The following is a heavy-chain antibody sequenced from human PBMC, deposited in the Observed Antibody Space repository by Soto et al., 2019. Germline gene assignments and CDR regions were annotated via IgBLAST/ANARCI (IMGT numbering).Heavy chain of an antibody. CDR3: ARRLTGRTTGDWFDP. J-gene: IGHJ5*02. D-gene: IGHD1-20*01. V-gene: IGHV3-11*01. CDR2: ISSGGGTS. Sequence: PGGPRRPSWAASGFVYSHYYTPGLRAAPGKGLEWISDISSGGGTSYFADSVRGRFTISRDNANNSLYLQMNNLRAEDTAIYYCARRLTGRTTGDWFDPWGQGTLVTVSS. CDR1: GFVYSHYY.